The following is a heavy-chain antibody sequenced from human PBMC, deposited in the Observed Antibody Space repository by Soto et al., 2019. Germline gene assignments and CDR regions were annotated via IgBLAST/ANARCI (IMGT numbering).Heavy chain of an antibody. CDR2: IVVGSGNT. V-gene: IGHV1-58*01. CDR1: GFTFTSSA. Sequence: QMQLVQSGPEVKKPGTSVKVSCKASGFTFTSSAVQWVRQARGQRLEWIGWIVVGSGNTNYAQKFQERVTITRDMSTSTAYMELSSLRSEDTAVYYCAARGMGPAPEMATTYDAFDIWGQGTMVTVSS. CDR3: AARGMGPAPEMATTYDAFDI. J-gene: IGHJ3*02. D-gene: IGHD5-12*01.